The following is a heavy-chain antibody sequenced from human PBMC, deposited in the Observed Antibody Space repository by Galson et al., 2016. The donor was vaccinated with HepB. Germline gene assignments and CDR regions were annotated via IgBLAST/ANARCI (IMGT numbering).Heavy chain of an antibody. V-gene: IGHV1-18*01. J-gene: IGHJ1*01. Sequence: SVKVSCKAPGYIFSTYGISWVRQAPGQGLEWMGWISIYNGNTNYGQKFQGRVTMTRDTSTSTAYMELRSLRSDDTAVYYCARVRGDSYDSSGYHYFQQWGQGTLVTVSS. CDR2: ISIYNGNT. D-gene: IGHD3-22*01. CDR3: ARVRGDSYDSSGYHYFQQ. CDR1: GYIFSTYG.